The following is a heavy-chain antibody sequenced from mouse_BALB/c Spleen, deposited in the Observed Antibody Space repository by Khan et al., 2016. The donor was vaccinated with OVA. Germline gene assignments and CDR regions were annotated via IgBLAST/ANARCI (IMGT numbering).Heavy chain of an antibody. J-gene: IGHJ3*01. Sequence: EVELVESGGDLVKTGGSLKLSCAASGFTFSTYGMSWVRQTPDKRLEWVATISSGGHYTYYIDSVKGRFTISRDNAKNILYLQMTSLRSDDTAIYYCARLAYYYNSEGFAYWGQGTLVTVSA. CDR2: ISSGGHYT. V-gene: IGHV5-6*01. CDR1: GFTFSTYG. D-gene: IGHD1-1*02. CDR3: ARLAYYYNSEGFAY.